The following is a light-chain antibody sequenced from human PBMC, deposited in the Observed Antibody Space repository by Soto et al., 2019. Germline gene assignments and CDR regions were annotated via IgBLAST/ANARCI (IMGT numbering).Light chain of an antibody. CDR2: GAS. CDR3: QQYHNWPRT. Sequence: EILMTQSPATLSVSPGEGATLSCRASQNVPTNVAWYQQKPGQAPRLLIYGASIRATGIPARFSGTGSGTEFTLSISSLQSEDFAVYYCQQYHNWPRTFGQGTKVDIK. CDR1: QNVPTN. J-gene: IGKJ1*01. V-gene: IGKV3-15*01.